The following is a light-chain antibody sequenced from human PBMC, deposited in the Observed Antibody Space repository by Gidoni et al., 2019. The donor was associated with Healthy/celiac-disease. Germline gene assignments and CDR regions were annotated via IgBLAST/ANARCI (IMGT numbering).Light chain of an antibody. CDR3: CSYAGSSTFPYV. Sequence: QSALTQPAPVSGSPGQSITISCTGPSSDVGSYNLVSWYQPHPGKAPKLMIYEVSKRPSGVSNRFSGSKSGNTASLTISGLQAEDEADYYCCSYAGSSTFPYVFGTGTKVTVL. CDR2: EVS. J-gene: IGLJ1*01. V-gene: IGLV2-23*02. CDR1: SSDVGSYNL.